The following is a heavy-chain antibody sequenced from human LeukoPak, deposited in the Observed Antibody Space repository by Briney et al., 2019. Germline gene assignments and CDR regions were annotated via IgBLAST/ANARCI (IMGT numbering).Heavy chain of an antibody. Sequence: LRLSVQAPGSTFSSFAMHWFPQAPGKGLGWAPVILYDGSNKYYADSVKGRFTISRDNSKNTLYLQMNSLRAEDTAVYYCARDRAKQKQDGDDFDVWGQGTMVTVSS. CDR2: ILYDGSNK. J-gene: IGHJ3*01. V-gene: IGHV3-30*04. CDR3: ARDRAKQKQDGDDFDV. D-gene: IGHD2-15*01. CDR1: GSTFSSFA.